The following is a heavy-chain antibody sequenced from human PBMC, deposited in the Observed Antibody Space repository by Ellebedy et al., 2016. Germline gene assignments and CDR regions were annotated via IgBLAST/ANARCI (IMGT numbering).Heavy chain of an antibody. D-gene: IGHD4-17*01. V-gene: IGHV3-23*01. Sequence: GGSLRLSCAVSGFTFSSYAMSWVRQAPGEGLEWVSSISGSGGSTYYADSVKGRFTISRDNSKNTLYLQMNSLRAEDTAVYYCAKDPETATVSSFFDYWGQGTLVTVSS. CDR2: ISGSGGST. CDR1: GFTFSSYA. CDR3: AKDPETATVSSFFDY. J-gene: IGHJ4*02.